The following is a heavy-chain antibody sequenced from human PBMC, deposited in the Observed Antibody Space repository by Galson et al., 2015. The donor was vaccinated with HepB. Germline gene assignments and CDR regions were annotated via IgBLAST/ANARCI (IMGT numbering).Heavy chain of an antibody. CDR2: INAGNGNT. CDR3: ARDQGIVRKGFFDY. D-gene: IGHD3-16*02. J-gene: IGHJ4*02. V-gene: IGHV1-3*01. CDR1: GYTFTSYA. Sequence: SVKVSCKASGYTFTSYAMHWVRQAPGQRLEWMGWINAGNGNTKYSQKFQGRVTITRDTSASTAYMELSSLRSEDTAVYYCARDQGIVRKGFFDYWGQGTLVTVSS.